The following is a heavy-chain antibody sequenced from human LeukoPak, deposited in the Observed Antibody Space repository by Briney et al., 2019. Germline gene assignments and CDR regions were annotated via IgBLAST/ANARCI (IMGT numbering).Heavy chain of an antibody. CDR3: ARVASSMVRGVTSFDY. J-gene: IGHJ4*01. Sequence: PSETLSLTFTVSGGSISSGSYYWSWIRQPAGKGLEWIGRIYTSGSANYNPSLKSRVTISVDTSKNQFSLKLSSVTAADTAVYYCARVASSMVRGVTSFDYWGQGTLVTVSS. CDR1: GGSISSGSYY. V-gene: IGHV4-61*02. D-gene: IGHD3-10*01. CDR2: IYTSGSA.